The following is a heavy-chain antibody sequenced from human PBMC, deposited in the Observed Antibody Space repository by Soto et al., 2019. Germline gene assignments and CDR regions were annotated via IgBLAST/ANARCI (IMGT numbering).Heavy chain of an antibody. CDR1: GGSISSGGYY. V-gene: IGHV4-31*03. CDR3: ARASELAARGTNRAFDY. J-gene: IGHJ4*02. D-gene: IGHD6-13*01. CDR2: IYYSGST. Sequence: TLSLTCTVSGGSISSGGYYWSWIRQHPGKGLEWIGYIYYSGSTYYNPSLKSRVTISVDTSKNQFSLRLSSVTAADTAVYYWARASELAARGTNRAFDYRGQGTFVTGFS.